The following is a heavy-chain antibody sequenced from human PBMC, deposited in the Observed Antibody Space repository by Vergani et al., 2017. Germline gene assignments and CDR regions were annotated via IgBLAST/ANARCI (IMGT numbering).Heavy chain of an antibody. CDR1: GYTFTSYA. J-gene: IGHJ4*02. V-gene: IGHV1-3*01. CDR2: INAGNGNT. D-gene: IGHD5-18*01. Sequence: QVQLVQSGAEVKKPGASVKVSCKASGYTFTSYAMHWVRQAPGQGLEWMGWINAGNGNTKYSQKFQGRVTITADESTSTAYMELSSLRSEDTAVYYCAMRGGGQLWLDYWGQGTLVTVSS. CDR3: AMRGGGQLWLDY.